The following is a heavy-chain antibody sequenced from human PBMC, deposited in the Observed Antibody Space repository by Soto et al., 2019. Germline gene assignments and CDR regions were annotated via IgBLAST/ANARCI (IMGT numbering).Heavy chain of an antibody. Sequence: QVQLVQSGAEVKKPGSTVKVSCKASGGTFSSYAISWVRQAPGQGLEWMGGIIPIFGTANYAQKFQGRVTITADESTSTAYMELSSLRSEVTAVYYCARGWSDRGSDFWSRWFDPWGQGTLVTVSS. D-gene: IGHD3-3*01. V-gene: IGHV1-69*01. CDR1: GGTFSSYA. CDR3: ARGWSDRGSDFWSRWFDP. CDR2: IIPIFGTA. J-gene: IGHJ5*02.